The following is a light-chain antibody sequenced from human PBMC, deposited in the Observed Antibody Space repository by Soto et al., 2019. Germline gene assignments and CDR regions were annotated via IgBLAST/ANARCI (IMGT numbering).Light chain of an antibody. CDR2: GAS. CDR1: QSVSSSY. J-gene: IGKJ1*01. Sequence: EIVLTQSPGTLSLSPGERATLSCRASQSVSSSYLAWYQQKPGQAPRPLIYGASSRAIGIPDRFSGGGSGTDFTLTISRLEPEDFAVYYCQQYGSSPLTFGQGTKVEIK. V-gene: IGKV3-20*01. CDR3: QQYGSSPLT.